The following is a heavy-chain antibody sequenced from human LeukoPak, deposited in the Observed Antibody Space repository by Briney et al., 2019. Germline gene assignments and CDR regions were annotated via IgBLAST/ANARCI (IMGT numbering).Heavy chain of an antibody. Sequence: GGSLRLSCAASGFTFSSYSMNWVRQAPGKGLEWVAFIRYDGSNKYYADSVKGRFTISRDNSKNTLSLQMNSLRAEDTAVYYCAKGWTVTTVQPFDYWGQGTLVTVSS. CDR2: IRYDGSNK. J-gene: IGHJ4*02. CDR3: AKGWTVTTVQPFDY. V-gene: IGHV3-30*02. D-gene: IGHD4-11*01. CDR1: GFTFSSYS.